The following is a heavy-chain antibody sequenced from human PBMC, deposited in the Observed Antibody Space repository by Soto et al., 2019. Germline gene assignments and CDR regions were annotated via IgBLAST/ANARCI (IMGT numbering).Heavy chain of an antibody. CDR1: GVSINTGGYS. CDR2: IYQSGST. D-gene: IGHD4-17*01. Sequence: QVQLQESGPGLVKPSQTLSLTCAVSGVSINTGGYSWNWIRQSPGKALEWMGHIYQSGSTYYKPSLKGRIAICVDMSNNDFSLEVTSVTPADTAVYFCATGDYDDYFDFWGQGALVTVTS. V-gene: IGHV4-30-2*06. CDR3: ATGDYDDYFDF. J-gene: IGHJ4*02.